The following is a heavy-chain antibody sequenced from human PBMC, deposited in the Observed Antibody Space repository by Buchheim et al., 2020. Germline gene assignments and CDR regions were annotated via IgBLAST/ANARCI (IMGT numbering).Heavy chain of an antibody. J-gene: IGHJ5*02. V-gene: IGHV1-69*12. CDR1: GGTFSSYA. Sequence: QVQLVQSGAEVKKPGSPVKVSCKASGGTFSSYAISWVRQAPGQGLEWMGGIIPIFGTANYAPKFQGRVTITADESTSTAYMELSSLRSEDTAVYYCARDLVSPDWLLHKTPNWFDPWGQGTL. CDR3: ARDLVSPDWLLHKTPNWFDP. D-gene: IGHD3-9*01. CDR2: IIPIFGTA.